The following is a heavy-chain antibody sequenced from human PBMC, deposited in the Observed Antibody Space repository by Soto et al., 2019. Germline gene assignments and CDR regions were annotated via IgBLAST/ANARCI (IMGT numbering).Heavy chain of an antibody. V-gene: IGHV4-34*01. Sequence: QVQLQQWGAGLLKPSETLSLTCAVYGGSFSGYYWSWIRQPPGKGLEWIGEINHSGSTNYNPSLKSRVTVSVNTSKNQFSLRVSSVTAADTAVYYCARAGYSSSWSHGGGDYFDYWGQGTLVTVSS. J-gene: IGHJ4*02. CDR1: GGSFSGYY. D-gene: IGHD6-13*01. CDR2: INHSGST. CDR3: ARAGYSSSWSHGGGDYFDY.